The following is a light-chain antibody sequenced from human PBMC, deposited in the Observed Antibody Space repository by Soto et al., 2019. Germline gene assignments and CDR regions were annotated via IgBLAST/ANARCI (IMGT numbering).Light chain of an antibody. V-gene: IGKV3-20*01. Sequence: IVLTQYPGTLSLSPGESVTLSCRASQSINGNYLAWYQQKRGQPPRLPIYSASFRATGIPDRFSGSGSGTDFSLTISRLEPEDFAVYYCHQYGFSPPFTFGPGTKVDFK. CDR1: QSINGNY. CDR3: HQYGFSPPFT. J-gene: IGKJ3*01. CDR2: SAS.